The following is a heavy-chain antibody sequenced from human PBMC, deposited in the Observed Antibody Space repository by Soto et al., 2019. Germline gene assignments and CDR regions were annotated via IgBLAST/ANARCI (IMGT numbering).Heavy chain of an antibody. J-gene: IGHJ4*02. CDR1: GFTFSSYL. D-gene: IGHD3-10*01. Sequence: PGGSLRLSCTASGFTFSSYLMHWVRQAPGKGLEWVALISSGGSAKYYADSGKGRFTISRDDSKNTAYLQMNSLRAVDTAVYYCTREGPSDYGHPFFDYWGQGTLVTVSS. CDR2: ISSGGSAK. CDR3: TREGPSDYGHPFFDY. V-gene: IGHV3-30-3*01.